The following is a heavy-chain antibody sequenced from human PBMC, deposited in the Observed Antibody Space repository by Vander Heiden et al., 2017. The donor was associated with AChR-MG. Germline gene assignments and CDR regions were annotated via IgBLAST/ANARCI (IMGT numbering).Heavy chain of an antibody. CDR2: IYYTGST. J-gene: IGHJ6*02. D-gene: IGHD6-6*01. Sequence: QVHLQDSGPRLVKPSETLSLTCFVPGGSIGRCYWTCIRRPPGKGLEWIGNIYYTGSTNDNPSLKSRVTISLDTSKKQFSLRLRSVAAADKAVYFCARGNEYSTSTAPYYYYAMDVWGQGTTVTVSS. CDR1: GGSIGRCY. V-gene: IGHV4-59*01. CDR3: ARGNEYSTSTAPYYYYAMDV.